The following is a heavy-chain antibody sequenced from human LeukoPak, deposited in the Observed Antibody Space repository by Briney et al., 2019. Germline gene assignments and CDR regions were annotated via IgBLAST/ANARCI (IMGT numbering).Heavy chain of an antibody. V-gene: IGHV3-7*03. CDR1: GFTFNTYW. D-gene: IGHD6-13*01. CDR2: IKQDGTEK. J-gene: IGHJ4*02. CDR3: ARVPQFRIAAAPDY. Sequence: GGSLRLSCEASGFTFNTYWMSWVRQAPGKGLEWVANIKQDGTEKNYVDSVKGRFTISRDNAKNSLFLQMNDLRAEDTAMYYCARVPQFRIAAAPDYWGQGTLVTVSS.